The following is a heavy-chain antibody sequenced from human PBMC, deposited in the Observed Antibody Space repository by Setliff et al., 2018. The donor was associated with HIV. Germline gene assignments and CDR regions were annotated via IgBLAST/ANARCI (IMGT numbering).Heavy chain of an antibody. V-gene: IGHV3-7*01. J-gene: IGHJ4*02. Sequence: GGSLRLSCAVSGFSFRDYWISWVRQSPGKGLEWVANIKQDGSEKVYVDSVKGRCTISRDNAKNSLLLQMNSLRAEDTAVYYCARAPSERVVYYFDYWGQGTLVTVSS. CDR1: GFSFRDYW. D-gene: IGHD3-3*01. CDR2: IKQDGSEK. CDR3: ARAPSERVVYYFDY.